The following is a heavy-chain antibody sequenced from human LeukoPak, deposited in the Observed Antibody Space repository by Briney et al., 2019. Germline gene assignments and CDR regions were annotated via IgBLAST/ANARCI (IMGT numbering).Heavy chain of an antibody. Sequence: SETLSLTCAVYGGSFSGYYWSWLRQPPGKGLEWIGEINHSGSTNYNPSLKSRVAISVDTSKNQFSLKLSSVTAADTAVYYCARLKDWDYWTRTLDYWGQGTLVTVSS. CDR1: GGSFSGYY. CDR3: ARLKDWDYWTRTLDY. CDR2: INHSGST. V-gene: IGHV4-34*01. J-gene: IGHJ4*02. D-gene: IGHD1-7*01.